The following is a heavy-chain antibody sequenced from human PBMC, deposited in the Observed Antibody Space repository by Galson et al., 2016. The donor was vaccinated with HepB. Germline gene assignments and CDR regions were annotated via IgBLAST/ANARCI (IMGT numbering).Heavy chain of an antibody. Sequence: SVKVSCKASGYTFSSYIISWVRQAPGQGLEWMGWISGYNVNTKYAQKFQERVTMTTDTSTSTAYMELRSLRSDDTAGYFCARTGNYVNTAYLDAWGQGTLVTVSS. CDR2: ISGYNVNT. J-gene: IGHJ4*02. D-gene: IGHD4-11*01. CDR3: ARTGNYVNTAYLDA. CDR1: GYTFSSYI. V-gene: IGHV1-18*01.